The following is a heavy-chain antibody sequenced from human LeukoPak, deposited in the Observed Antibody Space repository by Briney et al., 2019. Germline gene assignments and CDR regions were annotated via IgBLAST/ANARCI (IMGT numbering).Heavy chain of an antibody. V-gene: IGHV3-72*01. CDR3: ARVTFPSGSNFDY. J-gene: IGHJ4*02. D-gene: IGHD1-26*01. Sequence: GGSLRLSCAASGFTFSDHYMDWVRQAPGKGLEWVGRVRNKANSYTPEYAASVKGRFTISRDDSQNSPYLQMNSLKTEDTAVYYCARVTFPSGSNFDYWGQGTLVTVSS. CDR2: VRNKANSYTP. CDR1: GFTFSDHY.